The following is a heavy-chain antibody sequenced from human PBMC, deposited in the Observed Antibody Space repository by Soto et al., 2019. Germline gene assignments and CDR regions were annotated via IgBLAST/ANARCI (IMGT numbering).Heavy chain of an antibody. CDR1: GGSISSYY. V-gene: IGHV4-59*01. J-gene: IGHJ4*02. Sequence: SETLSLTCTVSGGSISSYYWSWIRQPPGKGLEWIGYIYYSGSTNYNPSLKSRVTISVDTSKNQFSLKLSSVTAADTAVYYCARVRHRFGEFGYWGQGTLVTVSS. D-gene: IGHD3-10*01. CDR2: IYYSGST. CDR3: ARVRHRFGEFGY.